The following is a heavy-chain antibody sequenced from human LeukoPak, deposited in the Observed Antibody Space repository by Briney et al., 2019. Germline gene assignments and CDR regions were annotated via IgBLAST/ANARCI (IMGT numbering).Heavy chain of an antibody. D-gene: IGHD2-8*01. CDR1: GYNLTSYD. V-gene: IGHV1-8*01. J-gene: IGHJ4*02. CDR2: MNPNSGNT. Sequence: GAPVKVSCKASGYNLTSYDINWVRQATGQGLEWMGWMNPNSGNTGYAQKFQGRVTMTRNTSISTAYMELSSLRSEDTAVYYCARGRANGGAPRPSDYWGQGTLVTVSS. CDR3: ARGRANGGAPRPSDY.